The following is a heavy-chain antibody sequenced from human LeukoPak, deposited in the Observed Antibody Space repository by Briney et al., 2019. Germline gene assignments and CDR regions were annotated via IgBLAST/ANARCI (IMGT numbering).Heavy chain of an antibody. CDR3: ARFDVGYYYYMDV. J-gene: IGHJ6*03. CDR2: INWNGGST. D-gene: IGHD1-26*01. Sequence: PGGSLRLSCAASGFTFDDYGMSWVRQAPGKGPEWVSGINWNGGSTGYADSVKGQFTISRDNAKNSLYLQMNSLRAEDTALYYCARFDVGYYYYMDVWGKGATVTVSS. CDR1: GFTFDDYG. V-gene: IGHV3-20*04.